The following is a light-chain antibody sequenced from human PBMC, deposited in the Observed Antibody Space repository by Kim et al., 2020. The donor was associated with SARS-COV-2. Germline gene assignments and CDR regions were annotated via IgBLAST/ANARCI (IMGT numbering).Light chain of an antibody. V-gene: IGLV3-19*01. CDR1: SLRSYY. J-gene: IGLJ2*01. CDR2: GKN. Sequence: SSELTQDPAVSVALGQTVMITCQGDSLRSYYASWYQQKPGQAPVLVIYGKNNRPSGIPDRFSGSSSGNTASLTITGAQAEDEADYYCNSRDSSGNHVVFGGGTQLTVL. CDR3: NSRDSSGNHVV.